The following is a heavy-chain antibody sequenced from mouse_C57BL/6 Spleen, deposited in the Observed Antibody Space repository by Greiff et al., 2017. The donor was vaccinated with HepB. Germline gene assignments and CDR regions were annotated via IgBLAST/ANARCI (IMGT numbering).Heavy chain of an antibody. CDR3: ARRGPLRYFDV. Sequence: DVKLQESGPGLVKPSQSLSLTCSVTGYSITSGYYWNWIRQFPGNKLEWMGYISYDGSNNYNPSLKNRISITRDTSKNQFFLKLNSVTTEDTATYYCARRGPLRYFDVWGTGTTVTVSS. CDR2: ISYDGSN. D-gene: IGHD6-1*01. CDR1: GYSITSGYY. V-gene: IGHV3-6*01. J-gene: IGHJ1*03.